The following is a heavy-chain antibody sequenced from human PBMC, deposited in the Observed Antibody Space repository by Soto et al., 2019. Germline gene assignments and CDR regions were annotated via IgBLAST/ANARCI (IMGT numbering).Heavy chain of an antibody. CDR1: GGSISSGGYS. D-gene: IGHD3-3*01. V-gene: IGHV4-30-2*01. J-gene: IGHJ6*02. CDR3: AGGITGEWLSYYYYYSGMDV. CDR2: IYHSGST. Sequence: QLQLQESGSGLVKPSQTLSLTCAVSGGSISSGGYSWSWIRQPPGKGLEWIGYIYHSGSTYYNPSLKSRVTITVDRAKNQFSLKLSSVTAADPAVYYCAGGITGEWLSYYYYYSGMDVWGQGTTVTVSS.